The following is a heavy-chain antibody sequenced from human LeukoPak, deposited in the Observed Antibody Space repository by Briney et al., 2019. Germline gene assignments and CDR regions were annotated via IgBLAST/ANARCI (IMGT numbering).Heavy chain of an antibody. CDR1: GGSLRGFY. J-gene: IGHJ4*02. Sequence: KPSVGLSLNPAVFGGSLRGFYLRGGPPPPGKGVGWGGEINHSGSTNYNPSLKSRVTISVDTSKNQFSLKLSSVTAADTAVYYCATFPYYYDSSDYWGQGTLVTVSS. D-gene: IGHD3-22*01. V-gene: IGHV4-34*01. CDR2: INHSGST. CDR3: ATFPYYYDSSDY.